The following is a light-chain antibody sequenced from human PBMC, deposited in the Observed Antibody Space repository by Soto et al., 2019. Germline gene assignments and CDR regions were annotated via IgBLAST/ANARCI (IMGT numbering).Light chain of an antibody. V-gene: IGKV1-39*01. J-gene: IGKJ2*01. CDR1: QSISSY. Sequence: DIQMTQSPSSLYASVGDRVTITCRASQSISSYLNWYQQKPGKAPKLLIYAASSLQSGVPSRFSGSGSGTDFTLTISSLQPEDFATYYCQQSYSTPVFGQGTKLELK. CDR2: AAS. CDR3: QQSYSTPV.